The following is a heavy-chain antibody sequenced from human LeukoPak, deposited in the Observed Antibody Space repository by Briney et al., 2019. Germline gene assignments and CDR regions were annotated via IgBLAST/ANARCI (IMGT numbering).Heavy chain of an antibody. Sequence: GGSLRLSCAASGFTFSNYAMSWVRQAPGKGLEWVSAISGSGGSTYYADSVKGRFTISRDNSKNTLYLQMNSLRAEDTAVYSCARGADGVSSNSRGWFDPWGQGTLVTVSS. CDR1: GFTFSNYA. CDR3: ARGADGVSSNSRGWFDP. J-gene: IGHJ5*02. CDR2: ISGSGGST. D-gene: IGHD2-15*01. V-gene: IGHV3-23*01.